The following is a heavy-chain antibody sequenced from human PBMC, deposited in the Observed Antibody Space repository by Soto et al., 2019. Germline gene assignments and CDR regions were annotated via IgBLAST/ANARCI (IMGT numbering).Heavy chain of an antibody. V-gene: IGHV1-69*13. CDR2: IIPIFGTA. CDR1: GYTFTSYA. Sequence: SVKVSCKASGYTFTSYAISWVRQAPGQGLEWMGGIIPIFGTANYAQKFQGRVTITADESTSTAYMELSSLRSEDTAVYYCAREPVVPAARGAYYYYGMDVWGQGTTVTVSS. D-gene: IGHD2-2*01. J-gene: IGHJ6*02. CDR3: AREPVVPAARGAYYYYGMDV.